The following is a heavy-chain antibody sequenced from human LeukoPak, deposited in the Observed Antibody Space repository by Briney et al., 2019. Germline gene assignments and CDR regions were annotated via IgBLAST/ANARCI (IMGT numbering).Heavy chain of an antibody. CDR1: GFTFSSYS. V-gene: IGHV3-48*01. CDR3: ARVSQTPGGRGYFDY. Sequence: PGGSLRLSCAASGFTFSSYSMNWVRQAPGKGLEWVSYISSSSSTIYYADSVKGRFTISRDNAKNSLYLQMNSLRAEDTAVYYCARVSQTPGGRGYFDYGGQGTLVTVPP. D-gene: IGHD3-10*01. J-gene: IGHJ4*02. CDR2: ISSSSSTI.